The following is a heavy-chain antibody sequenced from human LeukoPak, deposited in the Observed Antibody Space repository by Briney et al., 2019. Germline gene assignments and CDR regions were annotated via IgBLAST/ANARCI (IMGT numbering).Heavy chain of an antibody. Sequence: SVKVSCKASGGTFGGYAISWVRQDPGQGLEWMGRIIPILGIANYAQKFQGRVTITADQSTSTAYMELSSLRSEDTAVYYCARDTMVRGVIGPFDIWGQGTIVTVSS. CDR1: GGTFGGYA. J-gene: IGHJ3*02. V-gene: IGHV1-69*04. CDR3: ARDTMVRGVIGPFDI. D-gene: IGHD3-10*01. CDR2: IIPILGIA.